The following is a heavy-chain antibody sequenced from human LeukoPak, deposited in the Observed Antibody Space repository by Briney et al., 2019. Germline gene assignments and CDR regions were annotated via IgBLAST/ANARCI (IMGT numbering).Heavy chain of an antibody. CDR3: TREGGSPGYFDY. V-gene: IGHV3-74*01. J-gene: IGHJ4*02. CDR2: INSDESVT. CDR1: GFTFSKSW. Sequence: GGSLRLSCAASGFTFSKSWMHWVRQAPGKGLVWVSRINSDESVTNYADSVKGRFTISRDNAKNTLYLQMNSLRAEDTAVYYCTREGGSPGYFDYWAQGTLVTVSS. D-gene: IGHD3-16*01.